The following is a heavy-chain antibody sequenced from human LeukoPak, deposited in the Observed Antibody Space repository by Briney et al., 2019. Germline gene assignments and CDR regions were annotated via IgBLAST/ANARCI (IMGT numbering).Heavy chain of an antibody. CDR2: ISGSAAAT. Sequence: GGSLRLSCAASQFTFSNYAMGWVRQAPGKGLEWVSTISGSAAATYYADSVKGRFTISRDNSKNTLYLQMDSLRAEDTAVYYCASGGVLQWLPLFDYWGQGTLVTVSS. CDR1: QFTFSNYA. D-gene: IGHD3-3*01. CDR3: ASGGVLQWLPLFDY. J-gene: IGHJ4*02. V-gene: IGHV3-23*01.